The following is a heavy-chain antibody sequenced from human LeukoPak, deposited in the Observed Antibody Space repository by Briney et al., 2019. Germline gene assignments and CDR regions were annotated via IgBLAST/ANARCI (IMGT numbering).Heavy chain of an antibody. D-gene: IGHD3-3*01. CDR2: INPSGGST. CDR1: GYTLTSYY. J-gene: IGHJ5*02. CDR3: ARERGYDFWSGYCRGDYNWFDP. V-gene: IGHV1-46*01. Sequence: ASVKVSCKASGYTLTSYYMHWVRQAPGQGLEWMGIINPSGGSTSYAQKFQGRVTMTRDTSTSTIYMELSSLRSEDTAVYYCARERGYDFWSGYCRGDYNWFDPWGQGTLVTVSS.